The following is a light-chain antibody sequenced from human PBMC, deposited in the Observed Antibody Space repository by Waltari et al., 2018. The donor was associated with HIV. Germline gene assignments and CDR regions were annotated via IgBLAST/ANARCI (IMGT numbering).Light chain of an antibody. Sequence: QSVLTQPPSASGTPGQRVTISCSGGSSNIGSNSVHWYQQLPGTAPRLLLYSTNQRPSRFPDRFSGAKSGTSASLAISGLQSEDEADYCCATWDDTLNGVIFGGGTKLTVL. CDR1: SSNIGSNS. V-gene: IGLV1-44*01. CDR3: ATWDDTLNGVI. J-gene: IGLJ2*01. CDR2: STN.